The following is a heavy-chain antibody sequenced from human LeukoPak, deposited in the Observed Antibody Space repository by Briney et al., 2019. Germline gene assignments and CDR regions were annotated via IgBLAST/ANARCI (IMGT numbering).Heavy chain of an antibody. CDR3: ARDDYYYDSVGYYYFDY. J-gene: IGHJ4*02. Sequence: ASVKVSYKASGYIFISYGINWVRQAPGQGLEWMGWISTYNGHTNFTQKFQDRVTLTTDTSTNTAYMELRGLRSDDTAVYYCARDDYYYDSVGYYYFDYWGQGTLVTVSS. CDR2: ISTYNGHT. V-gene: IGHV1-18*04. D-gene: IGHD3-22*01. CDR1: GYIFISYG.